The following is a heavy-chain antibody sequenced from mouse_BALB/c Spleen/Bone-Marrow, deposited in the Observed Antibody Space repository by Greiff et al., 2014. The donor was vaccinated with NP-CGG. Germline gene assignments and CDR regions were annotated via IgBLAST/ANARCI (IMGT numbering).Heavy chain of an antibody. CDR3: AIYYGNYYAMDY. J-gene: IGHJ4*01. V-gene: IGHV14-3*02. Sequence: EVQLQQSGAELVKPGASVKLSCTASGFNIKDTYMHWVKQRPEQGLEWIGRIDPANGNTKYDPKFQGKATIAADTSSNTAYLQLSSLTSEDADVYCSAIYYGNYYAMDYWGQGTSVTVSS. D-gene: IGHD2-1*01. CDR1: GFNIKDTY. CDR2: IDPANGNT.